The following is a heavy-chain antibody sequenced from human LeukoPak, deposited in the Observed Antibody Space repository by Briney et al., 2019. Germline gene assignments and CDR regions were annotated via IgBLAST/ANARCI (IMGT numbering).Heavy chain of an antibody. D-gene: IGHD3-3*01. J-gene: IGHJ4*02. CDR1: GYTFSSYW. CDR3: ARQNDFRLDY. Sequence: GESLKISCKGSGYTFSSYWIGWVRQMPGRGLEWMGIIYPGDSDTGYSPSLQGQVTISVDTSIGTAYLQWSSLKASDTAIYYCARQNDFRLDYWGQGTLVTVSS. V-gene: IGHV5-51*01. CDR2: IYPGDSDT.